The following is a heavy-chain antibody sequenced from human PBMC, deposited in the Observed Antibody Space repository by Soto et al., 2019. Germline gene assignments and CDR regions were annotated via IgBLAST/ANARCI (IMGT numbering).Heavy chain of an antibody. J-gene: IGHJ6*02. D-gene: IGHD2-2*01. CDR1: GYTFTSYY. CDR2: INPSGGST. CDR3: ARAGTYCSSTSCYPQDYYYGMDV. Sequence: QVQLVQSGAEVKKPGASVKVSCKASGYTFTSYYMHRVRQAPGQGLEWMGIINPSGGSTSYAQKFQGRVTMTRDTSTSTVYMELSSLRSEDTAVYYCARAGTYCSSTSCYPQDYYYGMDVWGQGTTVTVSS. V-gene: IGHV1-46*01.